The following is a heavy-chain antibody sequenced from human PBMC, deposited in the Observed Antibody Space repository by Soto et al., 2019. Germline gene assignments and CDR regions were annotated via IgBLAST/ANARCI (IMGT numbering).Heavy chain of an antibody. V-gene: IGHV4-31*03. J-gene: IGHJ5*02. Sequence: SETLSLTCTVSGGSISSGGYYWSWIRQHPGKGLEWIGYIYYSGSTYYNPSLKSRVTISVDTSKNQFSLKLSSVTAADTAVYYCARENLFPSGFGDWFDPWGQGTLVTVSS. CDR3: ARENLFPSGFGDWFDP. D-gene: IGHD3-10*01. CDR1: GGSISSGGYY. CDR2: IYYSGST.